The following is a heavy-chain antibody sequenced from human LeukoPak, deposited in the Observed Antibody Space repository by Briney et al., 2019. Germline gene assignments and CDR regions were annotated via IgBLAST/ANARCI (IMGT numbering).Heavy chain of an antibody. V-gene: IGHV3-30*02. CDR2: IRYDGSIK. J-gene: IGHJ4*02. D-gene: IGHD3-16*01. Sequence: AGGSLRLSCAASGFTFSSYGMNWVRRAPGKGLEWVAFIRYDGSIKYYADSVKGRFTISRDNSKNTLSLQMNSLRAEDTAVYYCARDRPLGGVLDFDYWGQGTLVTVSS. CDR1: GFTFSSYG. CDR3: ARDRPLGGVLDFDY.